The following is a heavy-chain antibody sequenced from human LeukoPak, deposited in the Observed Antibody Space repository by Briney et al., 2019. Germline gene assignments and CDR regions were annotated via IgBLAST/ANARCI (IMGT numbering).Heavy chain of an antibody. CDR2: TYYRSKWYN. J-gene: IGHJ4*02. D-gene: IGHD3-16*01. CDR1: GDSVSSNSAA. V-gene: IGHV6-1*01. Sequence: SQTLSLTCAISGDSVSSNSAAWNWLRQSPSRGLEWLGRTYYRSKWYNDYAVSVKSRITINPDTSKNHFSLHLNSVTPEDTAVYYCAGSLSYFDYWGQGILVTVSS. CDR3: AGSLSYFDY.